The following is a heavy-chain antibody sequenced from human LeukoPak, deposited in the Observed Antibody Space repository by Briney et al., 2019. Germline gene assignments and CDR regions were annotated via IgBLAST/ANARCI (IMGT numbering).Heavy chain of an antibody. CDR3: ARARGYSGYEADYYGMDV. V-gene: IGHV4-4*07. CDR1: GGSVSSYY. J-gene: IGHJ6*02. D-gene: IGHD5-12*01. CDR2: IYTSGST. Sequence: SETLSLTCTVSGGSVSSYYWSWIRQPAGKGLEWIGRIYTSGSTNYNPSPKSRVTMSVDTSKNQFSLKLSSVTAADTAVYYCARARGYSGYEADYYGMDVWGQGTTVTVSS.